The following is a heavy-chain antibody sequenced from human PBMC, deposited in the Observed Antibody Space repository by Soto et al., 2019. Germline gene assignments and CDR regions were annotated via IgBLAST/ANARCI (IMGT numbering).Heavy chain of an antibody. Sequence: GGSLRLSCSASGYSFRSFAMHWVRQAPGMGLEWVSSIWYDGSNKYYADSVKGRFTISRDNAKNSLYLQMNSLRAEDTAVYYCARDLGSSWYPEYFQHWGQGTLVTVSS. CDR1: GYSFRSFA. CDR2: IWYDGSNK. CDR3: ARDLGSSWYPEYFQH. J-gene: IGHJ1*01. D-gene: IGHD6-13*01. V-gene: IGHV3-33*08.